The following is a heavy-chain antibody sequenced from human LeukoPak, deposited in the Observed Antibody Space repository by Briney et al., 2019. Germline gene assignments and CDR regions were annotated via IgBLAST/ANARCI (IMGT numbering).Heavy chain of an antibody. Sequence: ASVKVCCKASGYTFTNYFMHWVRQAPGQGLEWMGIINPSGGSTSYAQKFQGRVTLTRDTSTSTAYMELSSLRSEDTAVYYCARDAFLSGSLSPVDYWGQGSLVTVSS. CDR3: ARDAFLSGSLSPVDY. D-gene: IGHD1-26*01. V-gene: IGHV1-46*01. CDR1: GYTFTNYF. J-gene: IGHJ4*02. CDR2: INPSGGST.